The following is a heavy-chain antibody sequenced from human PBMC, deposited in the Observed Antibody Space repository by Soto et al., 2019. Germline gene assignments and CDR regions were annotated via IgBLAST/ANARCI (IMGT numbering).Heavy chain of an antibody. Sequence: QVQLVQSGAEVKKPGSSVKVSCLASRVTFNRYAINWVRQAPGHGLEWLGALVPQFGTPNYAQKFQDRVTIVADESTNTTSMELRGLTSDDTAVYYCARQNRDTPMVPFDVWGQGTLVTVSS. J-gene: IGHJ4*02. CDR3: ARQNRDTPMVPFDV. CDR1: RVTFNRYA. CDR2: LVPQFGTP. D-gene: IGHD5-18*01. V-gene: IGHV1-69*01.